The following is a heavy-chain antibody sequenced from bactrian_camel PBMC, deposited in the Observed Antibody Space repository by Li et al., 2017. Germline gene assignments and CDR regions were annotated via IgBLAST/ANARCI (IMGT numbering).Heavy chain of an antibody. CDR2: IDTSGSYT. Sequence: VQLVESGGGLVQPGESLRLSCSGSGFTFSSYHMSWVRQAPGKGLEWVSGIDTSGSYTYYADSVKGRFAMSRDNVKNTVLLQMNSLQPEDTAVYYCVRDEANTIATMDYWGQGTQVTVS. V-gene: IGHV3S40*01. CDR3: VRDEANTIATMDY. CDR1: GFTFSSYH. J-gene: IGHJ4*01. D-gene: IGHD4*01.